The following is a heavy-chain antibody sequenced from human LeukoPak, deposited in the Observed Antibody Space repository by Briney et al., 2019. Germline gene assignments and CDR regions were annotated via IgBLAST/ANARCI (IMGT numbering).Heavy chain of an antibody. J-gene: IGHJ4*02. Sequence: SETLSLTCAVYGGSFSGYYWSWIRQPPGKGLEWIGEINHSGSTNYNPSLKSRVTISVDTSKNQFSLKLSSVTAADTAVCYCARGTTTVTTPDYWGQGTLVTVSS. CDR1: GGSFSGYY. D-gene: IGHD4-11*01. CDR2: INHSGST. CDR3: ARGTTTVTTPDY. V-gene: IGHV4-34*01.